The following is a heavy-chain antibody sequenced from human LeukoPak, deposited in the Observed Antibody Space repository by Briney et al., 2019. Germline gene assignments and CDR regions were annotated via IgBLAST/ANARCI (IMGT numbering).Heavy chain of an antibody. Sequence: GGSLRLSCAASGFTFSSYAMHWVRQAPGKGLEWVAVISYDGSNKYYADSVKGRFTISRDNSKNTLYLQMNSLRAEDTAVYYCARGFIRDAFDIWGQGTMVTVSS. CDR2: ISYDGSNK. J-gene: IGHJ3*02. D-gene: IGHD3-10*01. CDR3: ARGFIRDAFDI. CDR1: GFTFSSYA. V-gene: IGHV3-30*04.